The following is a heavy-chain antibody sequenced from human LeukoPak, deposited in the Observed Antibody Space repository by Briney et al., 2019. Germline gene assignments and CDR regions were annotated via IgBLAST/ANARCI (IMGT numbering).Heavy chain of an antibody. CDR3: ARVAVAGTPDIYYFDY. Sequence: ASVKVSCKASGYTFTSYYMHWVRQAPGQGPEWMGIINPSGGSTSYAQKFQGRVTMTRDTSTSTVYMELSSLRSEDTAVYYCARVAVAGTPDIYYFDYWGQGTLVTVSS. CDR2: INPSGGST. J-gene: IGHJ4*02. CDR1: GYTFTSYY. V-gene: IGHV1-46*01. D-gene: IGHD6-19*01.